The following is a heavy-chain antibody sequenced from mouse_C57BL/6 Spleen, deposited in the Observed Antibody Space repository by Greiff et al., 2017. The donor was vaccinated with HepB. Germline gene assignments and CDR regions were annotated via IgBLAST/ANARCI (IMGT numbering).Heavy chain of an antibody. V-gene: IGHV1-64*01. D-gene: IGHD1-1*01. CDR1: GYTFTSYW. CDR2: IHPNSGST. J-gene: IGHJ2*01. CDR3: ARGGYYGSSLYYFDY. Sequence: VQLQQPGAELVKPGASVKLSCKASGYTFTSYWMHWVKQRPGQGLEWIGMIHPNSGSTNYNEKFKSKATLTVDKSSSTAYMQLSSLTSEDSAVYYCARGGYYGSSLYYFDYWGQGTTLTVSS.